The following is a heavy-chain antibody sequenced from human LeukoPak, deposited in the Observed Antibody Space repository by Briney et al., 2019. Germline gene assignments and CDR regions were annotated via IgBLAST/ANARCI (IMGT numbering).Heavy chain of an antibody. D-gene: IGHD3-10*01. Sequence: SETLSLTCTVSGGSISSYYWSWIRQPPGKGLEWIGYIHYTGNTNYNPSLKSRVTISVDTSKNQFSLKLSFVTAPDTAVYYCASLEEGYGSGRRENYYYYYMDVWGKGRTVTISS. V-gene: IGHV4-59*01. CDR3: ASLEEGYGSGRRENYYYYYMDV. J-gene: IGHJ6*03. CDR2: IHYTGNT. CDR1: GGSISSYY.